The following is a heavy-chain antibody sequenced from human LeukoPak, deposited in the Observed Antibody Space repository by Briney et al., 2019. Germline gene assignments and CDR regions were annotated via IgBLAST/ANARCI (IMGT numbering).Heavy chain of an antibody. CDR3: TRNQEGSDY. Sequence: GGSLRLSCVASGFTFSTYSMNWVRQAPGRGLEWVSYITISSSDKYYANSVKGRYTSSRDNAENSLYLQMNSLRAEDTAVYYCTRNQEGSDYWGQGTLVTVSS. CDR1: GFTFSTYS. J-gene: IGHJ4*02. V-gene: IGHV3-48*01. CDR2: ITISSSDK.